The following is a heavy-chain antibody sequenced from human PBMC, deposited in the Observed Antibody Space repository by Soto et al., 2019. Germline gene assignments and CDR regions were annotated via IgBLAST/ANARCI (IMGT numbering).Heavy chain of an antibody. J-gene: IGHJ4*02. Sequence: QVQLQESGPGLVKPSETLSLTCAVSGDSISSYYCMWIRQPPGKGLESIGYLYYGRSANYNPSLQRRVTLSVDTSTNQCSLTLSSMTAADTAVSYCALRSMAVVPEYWGQGTLVTVSS. CDR2: LYYGRSA. V-gene: IGHV4-59*01. CDR1: GDSISSYY. D-gene: IGHD3-22*01. CDR3: ALRSMAVVPEY.